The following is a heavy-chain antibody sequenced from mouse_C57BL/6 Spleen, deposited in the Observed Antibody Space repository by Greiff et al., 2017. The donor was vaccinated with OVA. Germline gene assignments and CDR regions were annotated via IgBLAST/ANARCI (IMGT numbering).Heavy chain of an antibody. Sequence: QVQLQQPGAELVKPGASVKLSCKASGYTFSSFWMHWVKQRPGQGLEWIGMILPNSGSTNYNEKFKSKATLTVDKSSSTAYMQLSSLTSEDSAVYYCAQTTVVDYFDYWGQGTTLTVSS. J-gene: IGHJ2*01. CDR1: GYTFSSFW. D-gene: IGHD1-1*01. CDR2: ILPNSGST. V-gene: IGHV1-64*01. CDR3: AQTTVVDYFDY.